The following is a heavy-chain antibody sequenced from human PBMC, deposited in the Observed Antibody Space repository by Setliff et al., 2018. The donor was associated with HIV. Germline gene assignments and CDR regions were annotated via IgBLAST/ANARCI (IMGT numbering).Heavy chain of an antibody. J-gene: IGHJ4*02. CDR1: GFKFYDYG. CDR3: AGMGYCSSTSCPLDY. D-gene: IGHD2-2*01. V-gene: IGHV3-20*04. CDR2: INWNGSST. Sequence: AGGSLRLSCAVSGFKFYDYGLTWVRQAPGKGLEWVSGINWNGSSTDYADSVKGRFTISRDNAKNSLYLQMNSLRVEDTALYYCAGMGYCSSTSCPLDYWGQGTLVTVSS.